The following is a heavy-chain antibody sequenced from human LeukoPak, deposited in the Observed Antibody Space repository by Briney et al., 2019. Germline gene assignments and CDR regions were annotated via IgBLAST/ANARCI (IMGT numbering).Heavy chain of an antibody. CDR2: IYYSGST. D-gene: IGHD3-10*01. V-gene: IGHV4-39*01. J-gene: IGHJ5*02. Sequence: PSETLSLTCTVSGGSISSSSYYWGWIRQPPGKGLEWIGSIYYSGSTYYSPSLKSRVTISVDTSKNQFSLKLSSVTAADTAVYYCARHEGLLWFGELSKSQYNWFDPWGQGTLVTVSS. CDR1: GGSISSSSYY. CDR3: ARHEGLLWFGELSKSQYNWFDP.